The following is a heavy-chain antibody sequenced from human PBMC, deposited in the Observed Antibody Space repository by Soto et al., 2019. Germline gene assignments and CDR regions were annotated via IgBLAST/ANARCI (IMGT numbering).Heavy chain of an antibody. CDR1: GGTFSSYA. Sequence: QVQLVQSGAEVKKPGSSVKVSCKASGGTFSSYAISWVRQAPGQGLEWMGGIIPIFGTANYAQKCQGRVTITADESTSTADMELSSLRSEDTAVYYCARDFPSGWIDYWGQGTLVTVSS. D-gene: IGHD6-19*01. J-gene: IGHJ4*02. CDR3: ARDFPSGWIDY. CDR2: IIPIFGTA. V-gene: IGHV1-69*01.